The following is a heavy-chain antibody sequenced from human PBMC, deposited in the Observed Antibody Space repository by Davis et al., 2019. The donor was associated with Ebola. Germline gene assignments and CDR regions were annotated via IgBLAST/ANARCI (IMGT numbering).Heavy chain of an antibody. CDR3: ARGRGLWFGELSSSGSDY. V-gene: IGHV4-34*01. J-gene: IGHJ4*02. CDR1: GGSFSGYY. Sequence: PSETLSLTCAVYGGSFSGYYWSWIRQPPGKGLEWIGEINHSGSTNYNPSLKSRVTISVDTSKNQFSLKLSSVTAADTAVYYCARGRGLWFGELSSSGSDYWGQGTLVTVSS. D-gene: IGHD3-10*01. CDR2: INHSGST.